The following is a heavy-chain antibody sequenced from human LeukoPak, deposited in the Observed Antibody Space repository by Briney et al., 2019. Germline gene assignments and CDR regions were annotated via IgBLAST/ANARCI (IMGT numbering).Heavy chain of an antibody. D-gene: IGHD3-3*01. CDR3: ARDPNDFWSGYSSFDY. CDR2: ISSSGSTI. CDR1: GVNVNNYF. J-gene: IGHJ4*02. V-gene: IGHV3-11*04. Sequence: GGSLRLSCAASGVNVNNYFMGWVRQAPGKGLEWVSYISSSGSTIYYADSVKGRFTISRDNAKNSLYLQMNSLRAEDTAVYYCARDPNDFWSGYSSFDYWGQGTLVTVSS.